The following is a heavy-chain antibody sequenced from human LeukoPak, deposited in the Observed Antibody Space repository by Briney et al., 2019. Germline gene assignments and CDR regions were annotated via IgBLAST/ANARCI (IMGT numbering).Heavy chain of an antibody. D-gene: IGHD6-13*01. CDR2: IIPIFGTA. CDR1: GGTFSSYA. CDR3: ARGTAAVNFPFDY. Sequence: SVKVSCKASGGTFSSYAISWVRQAPGQGLEWMGGIIPIFGTANYAQKFQGRVTFTADESTSTAYMELSSLRSEDTAVYYCARGTAAVNFPFDYWGQGTLVTVSS. V-gene: IGHV1-69*01. J-gene: IGHJ4*02.